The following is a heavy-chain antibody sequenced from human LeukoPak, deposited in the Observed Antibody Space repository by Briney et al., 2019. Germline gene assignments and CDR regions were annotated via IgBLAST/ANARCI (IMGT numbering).Heavy chain of an antibody. CDR3: ARDLSFYGGNGIAFDI. CDR1: GFIFSSHG. D-gene: IGHD4-23*01. J-gene: IGHJ3*02. V-gene: IGHV3-21*01. Sequence: GGSVRLSCAASGFIFSSHGMNWVRQAPGKGLEWVSSISSSSSYIYYADSVKGRFTISRDNAKNSLYLQMNSLRAEDTAVYYCARDLSFYGGNGIAFDIWGQGTMVTVSS. CDR2: ISSSSSYI.